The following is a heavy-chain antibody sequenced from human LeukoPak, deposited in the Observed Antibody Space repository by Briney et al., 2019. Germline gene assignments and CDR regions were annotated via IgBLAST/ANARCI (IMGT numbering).Heavy chain of an antibody. V-gene: IGHV3-7*03. J-gene: IGHJ4*02. CDR2: IKHDGSDN. D-gene: IGHD5-18*01. CDR3: VKEGEGYSYNPKTGPPS. Sequence: GGSLRLSCAASGFTFSAYWMSWVRQAPGKGLEWVANIKHDGSDNYYVDSVKGRFTISRDNAKKSLYLQMNSLRGEDTAVYYCVKEGEGYSYNPKTGPPSWGQGTLVTVSS. CDR1: GFTFSAYW.